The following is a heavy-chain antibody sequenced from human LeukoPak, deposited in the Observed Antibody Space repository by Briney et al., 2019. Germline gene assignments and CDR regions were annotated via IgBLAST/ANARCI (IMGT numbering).Heavy chain of an antibody. CDR2: IYPGDSDT. D-gene: IGHD3-16*02. CDR1: GYSFTSYW. J-gene: IGHJ4*02. Sequence: GESLKISCKGSGYSFTSYWIGWVRQMPGKGLEWMGIIYPGDSDTRYSPSFQGQVTISADKSISTAYLQWSSLKASDTAMYYCARLFKSDYIWGSYRAGNYFDYWGQGTLVTVSS. CDR3: ARLFKSDYIWGSYRAGNYFDY. V-gene: IGHV5-51*01.